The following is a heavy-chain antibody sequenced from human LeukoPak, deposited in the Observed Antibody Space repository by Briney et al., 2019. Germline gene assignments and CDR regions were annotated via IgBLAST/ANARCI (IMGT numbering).Heavy chain of an antibody. V-gene: IGHV3-7*01. CDR1: GSTFSSYW. D-gene: IGHD6-13*01. CDR2: IKQDGSEK. Sequence: GGSLRLSCAASGSTFSSYWMSWVRQAPGKGLEWVANIKQDGSEKYYVDSVKGRFTISRDNAKNSLYLQMNSLRAEDTAVYYCARNLPIWDSSSGNYYYYMDVWGKGTTVTVSS. CDR3: ARNLPIWDSSSGNYYYYMDV. J-gene: IGHJ6*03.